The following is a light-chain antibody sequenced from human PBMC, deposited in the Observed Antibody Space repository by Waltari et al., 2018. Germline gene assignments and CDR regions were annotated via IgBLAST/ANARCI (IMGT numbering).Light chain of an antibody. Sequence: AIRMTQSPSSLSAYTGDRVTITCRASKGISSYLAWYQQKPGKAPKLLIYAASTLQSGVPSRFSGSGSGTDFTLTISCLQSEDFATYYCQQYYSYPRTFGQGTKVEIK. V-gene: IGKV1-8*01. CDR3: QQYYSYPRT. CDR1: KGISSY. CDR2: AAS. J-gene: IGKJ1*01.